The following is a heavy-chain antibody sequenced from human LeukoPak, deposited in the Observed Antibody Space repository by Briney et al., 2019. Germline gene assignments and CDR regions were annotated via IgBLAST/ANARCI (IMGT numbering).Heavy chain of an antibody. CDR3: ARDPSAGSES. CDR2: IKPDGSEK. CDR1: GFTFSGRW. V-gene: IGHV3-7*01. Sequence: PGGFLRLSCAASGFTFSGRWMSWVRQAPGKGLEWVANIKPDGSEKNYVDSVKGRFTISRDNAKSSLYLQMNSLRVEDTAVYYCARDPSAGSESWGQGTLVTVSS. J-gene: IGHJ4*02. D-gene: IGHD6-25*01.